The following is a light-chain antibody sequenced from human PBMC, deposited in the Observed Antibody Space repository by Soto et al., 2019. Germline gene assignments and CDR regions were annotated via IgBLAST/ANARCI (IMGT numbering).Light chain of an antibody. CDR2: GNS. V-gene: IGLV1-40*01. CDR3: QSYDSSLSGYV. CDR1: SSNIGAGYD. Sequence: QAVVTQAPSVSGAPGQRVTISCTGRSSNIGAGYDVHWYQQLPGTAPKLLIDGNSNRPSGVPDRFSGSKSGTSASLAITGLQAEDEADYYCQSYDSSLSGYVFGTGTQLTVL. J-gene: IGLJ1*01.